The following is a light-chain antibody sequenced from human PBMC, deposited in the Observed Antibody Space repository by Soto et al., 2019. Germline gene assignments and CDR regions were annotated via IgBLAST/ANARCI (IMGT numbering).Light chain of an antibody. CDR3: QQYDNLPLT. Sequence: DIQMTQSTSPLSASLGDRVTITCPASQDISNYLNWYQQKPGKAPKLMIYDASNLETGVPSRFSGSGSGTDFTFTISSLQPEDIATYYCQQYDNLPLTLGGGTKVDI. CDR2: DAS. CDR1: QDISNY. V-gene: IGKV1-33*01. J-gene: IGKJ4*01.